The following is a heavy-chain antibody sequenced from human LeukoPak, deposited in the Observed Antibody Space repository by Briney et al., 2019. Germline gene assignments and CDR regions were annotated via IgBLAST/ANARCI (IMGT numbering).Heavy chain of an antibody. CDR3: AGRFLEWLLDY. CDR1: GGSINTDSYY. Sequence: SETLSLTCTVSGGSINTDSYYCGWIRQSPGKGLEWIGSVSYIGSTFFNPSLKSRVNMSVDTSKNQFSLKLSSVTAADTAVYYCAGRFLEWLLDYWGQGTLVTVSS. V-gene: IGHV4-39*01. CDR2: VSYIGST. J-gene: IGHJ4*02. D-gene: IGHD3-3*01.